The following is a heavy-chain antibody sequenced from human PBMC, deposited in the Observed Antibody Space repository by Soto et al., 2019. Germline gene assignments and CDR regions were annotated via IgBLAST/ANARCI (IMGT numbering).Heavy chain of an antibody. CDR2: IYHSGTT. CDR1: GGSISSDDFF. J-gene: IGHJ6*02. Sequence: QVQLQESGPGLLKPSETLSLSCNVSGGSISSDDFFWSWVRQHPARGLEWIGYIYHSGTTYYNPSLQSRITIAVDTSKNQFSLKLRSVTAADTAVYFCARDEDHGSGLSGGMDVWGQGTPVTVS. D-gene: IGHD3-10*01. CDR3: ARDEDHGSGLSGGMDV. V-gene: IGHV4-31*03.